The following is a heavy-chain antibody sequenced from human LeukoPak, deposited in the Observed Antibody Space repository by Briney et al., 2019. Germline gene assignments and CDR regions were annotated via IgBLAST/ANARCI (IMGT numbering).Heavy chain of an antibody. CDR1: GFTFSSYD. J-gene: IGHJ5*02. CDR2: INRSGST. Sequence: PSESLSLTCAAYGFTFSSYDLSWIRQPPGKGLEWVGEINRSGSTNYNPSLKSRATISVDTSKNQFHLKLSSVTAADTAVYYCARRRSGYSSPSPNWFDPWGQGTLVTVSS. D-gene: IGHD5-18*01. CDR3: ARRRSGYSSPSPNWFDP. V-gene: IGHV4-34*01.